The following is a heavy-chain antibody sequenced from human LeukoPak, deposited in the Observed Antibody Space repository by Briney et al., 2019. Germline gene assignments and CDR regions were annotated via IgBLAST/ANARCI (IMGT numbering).Heavy chain of an antibody. V-gene: IGHV3-15*05. CDR2: IKSKSDGGTT. D-gene: IGHD3-10*01. CDR1: GFSFSRAW. J-gene: IGHJ4*02. CDR3: TTVTLRPVGL. Sequence: KAGGSLRLSCAASGFSFSRAWRSWVRQAPGKGLEWVGRIKSKSDGGTTDYAAPVKGRFTISRDDSKNTLFLQVNSLKIEDTAVYYCTTVTLRPVGLWGQGTLVTVSS.